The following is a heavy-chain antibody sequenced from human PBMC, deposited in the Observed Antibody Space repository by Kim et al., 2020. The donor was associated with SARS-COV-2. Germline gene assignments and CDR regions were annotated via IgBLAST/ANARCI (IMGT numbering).Heavy chain of an antibody. D-gene: IGHD6-13*01. V-gene: IGHV3-21*01. Sequence: SYIYYADSLKGRFTTSRDNAKSSLYLQMNSLRAEDTAGYYCARAAAGFDYWGQGTLVTVSS. J-gene: IGHJ4*02. CDR3: ARAAAGFDY. CDR2: SYI.